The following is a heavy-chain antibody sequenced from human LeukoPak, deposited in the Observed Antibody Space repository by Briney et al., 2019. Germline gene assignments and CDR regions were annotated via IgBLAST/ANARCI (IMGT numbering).Heavy chain of an antibody. Sequence: PGGSLRLSCAASGFSFSNYAMSWVRQAPGKGLEWVSAIRGNGGSLYCADSVKGRFTISRDNSKRALYLQVNSLRAEDTAVYYCAKRDAYDSSGFSPLFDYWGQGTLVTVSS. CDR2: IRGNGGSL. CDR3: AKRDAYDSSGFSPLFDY. D-gene: IGHD3-22*01. CDR1: GFSFSNYA. J-gene: IGHJ4*02. V-gene: IGHV3-23*01.